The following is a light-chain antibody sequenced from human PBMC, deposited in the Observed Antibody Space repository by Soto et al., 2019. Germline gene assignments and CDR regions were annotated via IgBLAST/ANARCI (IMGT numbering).Light chain of an antibody. CDR2: GAS. CDR3: QQYGYSPT. J-gene: IGKJ4*01. Sequence: EIVMTQSPATLSVSPGERATLSCRASQSVSSNLAWYQQKPGQAPRLLIYGASTRATGIPARFSGSGSGTEFTLTIRSLKSEDFAVYYCQQYGYSPTFGGGTKVDIK. V-gene: IGKV3-15*01. CDR1: QSVSSN.